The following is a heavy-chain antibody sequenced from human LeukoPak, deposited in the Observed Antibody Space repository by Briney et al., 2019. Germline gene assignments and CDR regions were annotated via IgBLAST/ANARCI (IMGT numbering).Heavy chain of an antibody. V-gene: IGHV3-30-3*01. Sequence: GGSLRLSCAASGFTFSSYAMPWVRQAPGKGLEWVAVISYDGSNKYYADSVKGRFTISRDNSKNTLYLQMNSLRAEDTAVYYCARGDSSGYSFPLDYWGQGTLVTVSS. J-gene: IGHJ4*02. CDR3: ARGDSSGYSFPLDY. D-gene: IGHD3-22*01. CDR1: GFTFSSYA. CDR2: ISYDGSNK.